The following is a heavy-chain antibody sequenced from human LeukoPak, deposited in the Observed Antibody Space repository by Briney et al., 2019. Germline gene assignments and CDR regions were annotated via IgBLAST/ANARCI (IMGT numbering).Heavy chain of an antibody. CDR3: ASFVGAATTSHIDY. Sequence: SETLSLTCAVSGYSISSGYYWGWIRPPPGKGLEWIGSIYHSGSTYYNPSLKRRVTISVDTSKTQFSLKLSSVTAADTAVYYCASFVGAATTSHIDYWGQGTLVTVSS. D-gene: IGHD1-26*01. V-gene: IGHV4-38-2*01. J-gene: IGHJ4*02. CDR2: IYHSGST. CDR1: GYSISSGYY.